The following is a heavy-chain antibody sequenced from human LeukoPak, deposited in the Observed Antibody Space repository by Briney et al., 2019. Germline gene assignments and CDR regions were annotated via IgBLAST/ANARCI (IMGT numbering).Heavy chain of an antibody. CDR3: AKDGTRYCSGGSCYTFDY. Sequence: GGSLRLSCAASGFTFSSYGMHWVRQAPGKGLEWVAVISYDGSNKYHADSVKGRFTISRDNSKNTLYLQMNSLRAEDTAVYYCAKDGTRYCSGGSCYTFDYWGREPWSPSPQ. CDR1: GFTFSSYG. CDR2: ISYDGSNK. D-gene: IGHD2-15*01. V-gene: IGHV3-30*18. J-gene: IGHJ4*02.